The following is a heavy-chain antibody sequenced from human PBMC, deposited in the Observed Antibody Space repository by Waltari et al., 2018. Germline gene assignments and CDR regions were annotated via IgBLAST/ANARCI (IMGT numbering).Heavy chain of an antibody. CDR1: GGSLSSGSYY. CDR2: IYTSGST. Sequence: QVQLQESGQGLVKPSQTLSLTCTVSGGSLSSGSYYWSWIRQPAGKGLEWIGRIYTSGSTNYNPSLKSRVTISVDTSKNQFSLKLSSVTAADTAVYYCARGPAHGIYAFFDYWGQGTLVTVSS. D-gene: IGHD3-16*01. J-gene: IGHJ4*02. V-gene: IGHV4-61*02. CDR3: ARGPAHGIYAFFDY.